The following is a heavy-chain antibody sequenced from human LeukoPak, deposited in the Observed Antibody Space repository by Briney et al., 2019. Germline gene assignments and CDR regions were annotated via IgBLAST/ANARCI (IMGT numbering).Heavy chain of an antibody. Sequence: SETLSLTCTVSGGSISSGSYYWSWIRQPAGKGLEWIGRIYTSGSTNYNPSLKSRVTMSVDTSKNQFSLKLSSVTAADTAVYYCARSPASSSPNWFNPWGQGTLVTVSS. CDR1: GGSISSGSYY. D-gene: IGHD6-6*01. CDR3: ARSPASSSPNWFNP. J-gene: IGHJ5*02. CDR2: IYTSGST. V-gene: IGHV4-61*02.